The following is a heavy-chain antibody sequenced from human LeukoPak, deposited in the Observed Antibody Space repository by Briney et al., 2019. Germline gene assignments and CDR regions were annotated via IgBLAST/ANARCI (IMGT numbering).Heavy chain of an antibody. V-gene: IGHV3-53*01. Sequence: GGSLRLSCPASGFTVSNTFMSWVRQAPGKGLEWVSVIYSVGTTYYADSVKGRFTISIDNSKNALYLQMNSLRAEDTAVYYCARGSGWIDYWGQGTLVTVSS. J-gene: IGHJ4*02. CDR1: GFTVSNTF. CDR3: ARGSGWIDY. CDR2: IYSVGTT. D-gene: IGHD6-19*01.